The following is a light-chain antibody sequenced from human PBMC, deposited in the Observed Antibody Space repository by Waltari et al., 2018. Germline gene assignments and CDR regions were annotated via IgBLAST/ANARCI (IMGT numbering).Light chain of an antibody. CDR3: SSYTSSSTLV. Sequence: QSALTQPASVSGSPGQSITISCTGTSSAVGGYNYVSWYQQHPGKAHKLMIYDVSNRPSGVSNRFSGSKSGNTASLTISGLQAEDEADYYCSSYTSSSTLVFGGGTKLTVL. V-gene: IGLV2-14*01. CDR1: SSAVGGYNY. CDR2: DVS. J-gene: IGLJ3*02.